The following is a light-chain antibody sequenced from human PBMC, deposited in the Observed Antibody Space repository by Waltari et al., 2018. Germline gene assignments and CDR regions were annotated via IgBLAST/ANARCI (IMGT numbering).Light chain of an antibody. V-gene: IGLV2-11*01. CDR3: SSFPGGSLV. CDR2: DVR. Sequence: QSALTQPRSVSGSPGQSVPISCPKTNSDIDPSNYLSWYQQHPGKAPKLVIYDVRVRPSGVPDRFSGSRSGNTASLIISGLQPEDEADYYCSSFPGGSLVFGGGTELTVL. J-gene: IGLJ2*01. CDR1: NSDIDPSNY.